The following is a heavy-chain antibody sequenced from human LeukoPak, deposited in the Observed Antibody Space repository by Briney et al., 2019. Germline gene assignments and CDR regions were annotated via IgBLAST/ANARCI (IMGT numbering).Heavy chain of an antibody. Sequence: SETLSLTCTVSGGSISSSIWWSWVRQPPGKGLEWIGEIYHSGSTNYNPSLKSRVTISVDKSRNQFSLSLNSVTAADTAVYYCASGRGGTRGVFFDYWGQGTLVTVSS. D-gene: IGHD3-10*01. V-gene: IGHV4-4*02. CDR3: ASGRGGTRGVFFDY. J-gene: IGHJ4*02. CDR1: GGSISSSIW. CDR2: IYHSGST.